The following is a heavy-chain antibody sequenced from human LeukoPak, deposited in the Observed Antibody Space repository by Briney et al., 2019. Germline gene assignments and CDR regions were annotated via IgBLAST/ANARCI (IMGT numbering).Heavy chain of an antibody. CDR1: GFTFSSYS. Sequence: GGSLRLSCAASGFTFSSYSMNWVRQAPGKGLEWVSSISSSSSYIYYADSVKGRFTISRDNAKNSLYLQMNSLRAEDTAVYYCARVAAAGDYFDYWGQGTLVTVSS. CDR3: ARVAAAGDYFDY. CDR2: ISSSSSYI. D-gene: IGHD6-13*01. J-gene: IGHJ4*02. V-gene: IGHV3-21*01.